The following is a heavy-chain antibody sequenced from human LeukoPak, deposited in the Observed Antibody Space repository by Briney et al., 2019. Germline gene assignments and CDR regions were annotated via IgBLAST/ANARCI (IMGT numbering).Heavy chain of an antibody. CDR2: INPNSGGT. D-gene: IGHD6-13*01. CDR3: ARGAGSSWFDY. CDR1: GYTFTDYY. V-gene: IGHV1-2*02. Sequence: ASVKVSCKASGYTFTDYYMHWVRQAPGQGLEWMGWINPNSGGTDYAQKFQGRVTMTRDTSISTAYMELRNLKSDDTAMYYCARGAGSSWFDYWGQGTLVTVSS. J-gene: IGHJ4*02.